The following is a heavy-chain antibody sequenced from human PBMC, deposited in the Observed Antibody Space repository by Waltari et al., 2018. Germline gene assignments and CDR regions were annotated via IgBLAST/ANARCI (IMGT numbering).Heavy chain of an antibody. J-gene: IGHJ4*02. D-gene: IGHD3-10*01. CDR3: APLPGGSGQTFDY. Sequence: EVELVQSGAEVKKPGATVKISCKASGYPFLDYFMHWVQQDPGKGLEWMGRIDPEDGETVYSEKFQGRVTITADTSTDTAYMELSSLTSGDTAVYYCAPLPGGSGQTFDYWGQGTLVTVSS. CDR2: IDPEDGET. CDR1: GYPFLDYF. V-gene: IGHV1-69-2*01.